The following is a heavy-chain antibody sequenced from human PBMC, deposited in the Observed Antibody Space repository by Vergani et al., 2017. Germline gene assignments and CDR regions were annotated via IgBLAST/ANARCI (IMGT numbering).Heavy chain of an antibody. V-gene: IGHV3-66*02. CDR3: ASQYCSGGSCYGGYFDY. CDR1: GFTVSSNY. CDR2: IYSGGST. Sequence: EVQLVESGGGLVQPGGSLRLSCAASGFTVSSNYMSWVRQAPGKGLEWVSVIYSGGSTYYADSVKGRFTISRDNSKNTLYLQINSLRAEDTAVYYCASQYCSGGSCYGGYFDYWGQGTLVTVSS. J-gene: IGHJ4*02. D-gene: IGHD2-15*01.